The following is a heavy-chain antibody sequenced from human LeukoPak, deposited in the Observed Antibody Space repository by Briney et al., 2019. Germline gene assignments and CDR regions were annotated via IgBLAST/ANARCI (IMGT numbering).Heavy chain of an antibody. CDR1: GFTFSSSA. Sequence: GSLRLSCAASGFTFSSSAMSWVRQAPGKGLEWVSAISNNGGYTYYADSVQGRFTISRDNSKSTLCLQMNSLRAEDTAVYYCAKQLGYCSDGSCYFPYWGQGTLVNVAS. CDR3: AKQLGYCSDGSCYFPY. CDR2: ISNNGGYT. D-gene: IGHD2-15*01. V-gene: IGHV3-23*01. J-gene: IGHJ4*02.